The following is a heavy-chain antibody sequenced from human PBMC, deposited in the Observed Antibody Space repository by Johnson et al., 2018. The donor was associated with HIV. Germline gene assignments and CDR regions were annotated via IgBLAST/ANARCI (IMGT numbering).Heavy chain of an antibody. V-gene: IGHV3-74*02. Sequence: MQLVESGGGLVQPGGSLRLSCAASGFTFSSYWMHWVRQAPGKGLVWVSRIKSDGSTTTYADSVKGRFTISRDNAKNTLYLQMNSLGAEDTAVYYCVRGDGVTSAFDIWGQGTMVTVSS. CDR1: GFTFSSYW. CDR3: VRGDGVTSAFDI. J-gene: IGHJ3*02. CDR2: IKSDGSTT. D-gene: IGHD2-21*02.